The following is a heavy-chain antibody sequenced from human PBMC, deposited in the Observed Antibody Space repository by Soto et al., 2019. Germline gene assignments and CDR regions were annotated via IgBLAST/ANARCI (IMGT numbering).Heavy chain of an antibody. CDR3: ARKGSGSYYPVYYYYGMYV. D-gene: IGHD3-10*01. V-gene: IGHV1-46*01. J-gene: IGHJ6*02. CDR2: INPSGGST. Sequence: ASVKVSCKASGYTFTSYYMHWVRQAPGQGLEWMGIINPSGGSTSYAQKFQGRVTMTRDTSTSTVYMELSSLRSEDTAVYYCARKGSGSYYPVYYYYGMYVWGQETTVTVSS. CDR1: GYTFTSYY.